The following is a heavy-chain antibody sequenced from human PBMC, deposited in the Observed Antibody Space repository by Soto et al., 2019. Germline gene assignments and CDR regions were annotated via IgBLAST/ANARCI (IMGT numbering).Heavy chain of an antibody. CDR2: IWYDGSNK. V-gene: IGHV3-33*01. D-gene: IGHD1-26*01. J-gene: IGHJ4*02. CDR3: ARVKGASGSYYIDY. CDR1: GFTFSSYG. Sequence: PGGSLRLSCAASGFTFSSYGMHWVRQAPGKGLEWVAVIWYDGSNKYYADSVKGRFTISRDNSKNTLYLQMNSLRAEDTAVYYCARVKGASGSYYIDYWGQGTLVTVSS.